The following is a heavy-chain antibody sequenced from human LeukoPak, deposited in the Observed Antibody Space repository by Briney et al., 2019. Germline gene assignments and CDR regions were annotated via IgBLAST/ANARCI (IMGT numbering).Heavy chain of an antibody. Sequence: PGGSLRLSCAASGFTFSSYGMHWVRQAPGKGLEWVAVMWYDGSNKYYADSVKGRFTISRDNSKNTLYLQMNSLRAEDTAVYYCARVYSSSWYGIDYWGQGTLVTVSS. CDR2: MWYDGSNK. D-gene: IGHD6-13*01. V-gene: IGHV3-33*01. CDR3: ARVYSSSWYGIDY. CDR1: GFTFSSYG. J-gene: IGHJ4*02.